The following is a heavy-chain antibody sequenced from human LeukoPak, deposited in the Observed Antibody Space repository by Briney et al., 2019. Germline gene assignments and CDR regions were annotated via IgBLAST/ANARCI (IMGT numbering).Heavy chain of an antibody. CDR2: ISSGSSTI. CDR1: GFTVSNNY. CDR3: ARGGTTAQPSKYSFDY. D-gene: IGHD1-7*01. J-gene: IGHJ4*02. V-gene: IGHV3-48*01. Sequence: GGSLRLSCAVSGFTVSNNYMNWVRQAPGKGLEWVSYISSGSSTIYYGDSVKGRFTISRDNAKNSLYLQMNSLRAEDTAVYYCARGGTTAQPSKYSFDYWGQGTLVTVSS.